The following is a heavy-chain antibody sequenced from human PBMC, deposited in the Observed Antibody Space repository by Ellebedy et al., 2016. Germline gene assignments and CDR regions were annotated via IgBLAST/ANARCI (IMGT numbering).Heavy chain of an antibody. CDR2: IYYSGST. Sequence: SETLSLTCTISGGSISRYYWSWIRQPPGKGLGWIGYIYYSGSTYYNPSLKSRVTISVDTSKNQFSLKLSSVTAADTAVYYCARVLGPRPYYFDYWGQGTLVTVSS. CDR1: GGSISRYY. D-gene: IGHD4/OR15-4a*01. CDR3: ARVLGPRPYYFDY. J-gene: IGHJ4*02. V-gene: IGHV4-59*08.